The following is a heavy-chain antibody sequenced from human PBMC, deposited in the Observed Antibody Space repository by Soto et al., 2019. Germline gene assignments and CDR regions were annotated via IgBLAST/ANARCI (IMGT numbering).Heavy chain of an antibody. J-gene: IGHJ4*02. V-gene: IGHV4-59*08. CDR3: ARRNYEDSSGYYSYSLFDY. Sequence: PSETLSLTCTVPGGSISSYYWGWFRPRPGKGREWVGNIYYSGSTNYNPSPKSRVTISVATSKNQFSLWLSSVTAADTAVYYCARRNYEDSSGYYSYSLFDYWGQGSMVTVSS. D-gene: IGHD3-22*01. CDR2: IYYSGST. CDR1: GGSISSYY.